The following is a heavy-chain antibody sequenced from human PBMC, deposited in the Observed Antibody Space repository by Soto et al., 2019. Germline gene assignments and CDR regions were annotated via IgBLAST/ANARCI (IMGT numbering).Heavy chain of an antibody. V-gene: IGHV4-59*01. Sequence: PSETLSLTCAVPGGSISRYYWSCIRQPPGKGLEWIGYIYYSGSTNYNPSLKSRVTISVDTSKNQFSLKLSSVTAADTAVYYCARGLRGFNWFDPWGQGTLVTVSS. CDR1: GGSISRYY. D-gene: IGHD4-17*01. J-gene: IGHJ5*02. CDR3: ARGLRGFNWFDP. CDR2: IYYSGST.